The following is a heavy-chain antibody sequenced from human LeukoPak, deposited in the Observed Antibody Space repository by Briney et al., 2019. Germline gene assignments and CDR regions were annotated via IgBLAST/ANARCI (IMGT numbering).Heavy chain of an antibody. J-gene: IGHJ6*03. CDR1: GYTFTSYG. CDR3: ARGIESIAARPEYYYYMDV. D-gene: IGHD6-6*01. V-gene: IGHV1-69*13. CDR2: IIPIFGTA. Sequence: GASVKVSCKASGYTFTSYGISWVRQAPGQGLEWMGGIIPIFGTANYAQKFQGRVTITADESTSTAYMELSSLRSEDTAVYYCARGIESIAARPEYYYYMDVWGKGTTVTVSS.